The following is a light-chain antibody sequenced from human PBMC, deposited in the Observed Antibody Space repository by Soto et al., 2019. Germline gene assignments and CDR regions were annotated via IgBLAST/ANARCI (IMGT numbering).Light chain of an antibody. J-gene: IGKJ5*01. V-gene: IGKV3-15*01. CDR3: QQYNNWPPIT. CDR1: QSVSSSH. CDR2: GAS. Sequence: EIVLTQSPGTLSLSPGERATLSCRASQSVSSSHLAWYQHKPGQAPRLIIYGASTRAAGIPARFSGTGSATEFTLTISSLQSEDFAVYYCQQYNNWPPITFGQGTRLEIK.